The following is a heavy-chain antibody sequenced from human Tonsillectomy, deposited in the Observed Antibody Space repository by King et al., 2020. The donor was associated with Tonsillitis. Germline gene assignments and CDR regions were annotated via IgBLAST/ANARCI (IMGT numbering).Heavy chain of an antibody. Sequence: VQLVESGGGLVQPGGSLRLSCAASGFTFRSYWMHWVRQAPGKGLVWVSRINSDGSSTSYADSVKGRFTISRDNAKNTQYLQMNSLTAEDTAVYYCAREDVDRVATGLRAWGQGTLVTVSS. J-gene: IGHJ4*02. CDR2: INSDGSST. D-gene: IGHD5-12*01. CDR3: AREDVDRVATGLRA. CDR1: GFTFRSYW. V-gene: IGHV3-74*01.